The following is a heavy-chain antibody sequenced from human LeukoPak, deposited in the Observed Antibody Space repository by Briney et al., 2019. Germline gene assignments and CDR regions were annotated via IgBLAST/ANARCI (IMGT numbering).Heavy chain of an antibody. J-gene: IGHJ4*02. Sequence: GRSLRLSCAASGFTFSSYGMHWVRQAPGKGLEWVAVTWYDGSNKNYADSVKGRFTISSDNSKNTLYLQMNSLRAEDTAVYYCARDPVATSRFDYWGQGTLVSVSS. CDR3: ARDPVATSRFDY. D-gene: IGHD5-12*01. CDR2: TWYDGSNK. V-gene: IGHV3-33*01. CDR1: GFTFSSYG.